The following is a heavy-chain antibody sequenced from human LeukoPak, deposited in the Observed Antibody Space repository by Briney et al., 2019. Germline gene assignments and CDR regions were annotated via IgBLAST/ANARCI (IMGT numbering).Heavy chain of an antibody. CDR3: ARDGVTDYVWGSPNWFDP. CDR1: GFTFSSYG. V-gene: IGHV3-33*01. CDR2: IWYDGSNK. Sequence: LTGRSLRLSCAASGFTFSSYGMHWVRQAPGRGLEWVAVIWYDGSNKYYADSVKGRFTISRDNSKNTLYLQMNSLRAEDTAVYYCARDGVTDYVWGSPNWFDPWGQGTLVTVSS. D-gene: IGHD3-16*01. J-gene: IGHJ5*02.